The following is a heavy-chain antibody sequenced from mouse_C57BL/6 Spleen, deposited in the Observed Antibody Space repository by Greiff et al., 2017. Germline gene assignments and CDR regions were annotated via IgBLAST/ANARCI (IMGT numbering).Heavy chain of an antibody. Sequence: QVQLQQPGAELVMPGASVKLSCKASGYTFTSYWMHWVKQRPGRGLEWIGRIDPNSGGTKYNEKFKGKATLTVDKPSSTAYMQLSSLTSEDSAVYYCERSLYDYDWFAYWGQGTLVTVSA. CDR2: IDPNSGGT. CDR3: ERSLYDYDWFAY. J-gene: IGHJ3*01. D-gene: IGHD2-4*01. CDR1: GYTFTSYW. V-gene: IGHV1-72*01.